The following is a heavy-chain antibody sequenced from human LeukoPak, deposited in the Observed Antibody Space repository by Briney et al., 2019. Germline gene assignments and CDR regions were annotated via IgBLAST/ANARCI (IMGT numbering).Heavy chain of an antibody. CDR2: VHNSGRT. CDR3: ARDQGIGWYFDL. V-gene: IGHV4-39*02. Sequence: PSETLSLTCTVSGGSIDTRSYSWGWVRQPPGRGLECIGSVHNSGRTYYNPSLKSRVGISMDTSKNQFSLNLSSVTAADTAVYYCARDQGIGWYFDLWGRGTLVTVSS. D-gene: IGHD3-10*01. J-gene: IGHJ2*01. CDR1: GGSIDTRSYS.